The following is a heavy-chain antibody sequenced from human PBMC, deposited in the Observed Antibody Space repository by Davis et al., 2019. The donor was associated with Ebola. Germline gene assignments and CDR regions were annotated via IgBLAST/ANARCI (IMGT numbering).Heavy chain of an antibody. J-gene: IGHJ3*02. Sequence: AASVKVSCKASGYSFTSYAMNWVRQAPGQGLEWMGWINTNTGNPTYAQGFTGRFVFSLDTSVNTAYLQISSLKAEDTAVYYCAREYQLLNDAFDIWGQGTMVTVSS. V-gene: IGHV7-4-1*02. CDR2: INTNTGNP. CDR1: GYSFTSYA. D-gene: IGHD2-2*01. CDR3: AREYQLLNDAFDI.